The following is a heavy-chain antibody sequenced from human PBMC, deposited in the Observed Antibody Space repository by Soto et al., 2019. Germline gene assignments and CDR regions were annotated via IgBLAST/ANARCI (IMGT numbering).Heavy chain of an antibody. D-gene: IGHD2-2*01. CDR3: ARDVGYCSSSTCLIDH. Sequence: ASVKVSCKASGYTFNTYGISWVRQAPGQGLEWMGWISTFNGETRYAQKFQARVTVTTDTSATTGYMELRSLRSDDTAVYYCARDVGYCSSSTCLIDHWGQGTLVTVSS. J-gene: IGHJ4*02. CDR1: GYTFNTYG. CDR2: ISTFNGET. V-gene: IGHV1-18*01.